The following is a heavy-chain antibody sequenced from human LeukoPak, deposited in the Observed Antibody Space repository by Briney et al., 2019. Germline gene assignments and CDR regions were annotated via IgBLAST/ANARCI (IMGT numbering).Heavy chain of an antibody. J-gene: IGHJ4*02. CDR2: MSYSGST. D-gene: IGHD3-22*01. CDR3: ARQIYYDRSGYFYFN. V-gene: IGHV4-39*01. CDR1: GGSISSSGYY. Sequence: SETLSLTCTVSGGSISSSGYYWGWIRQPPGKGLECIGIMSYSGSTYYNPSLKRRVTMSVDTSKNHFSLKLSSVTAADTAVYYCARQIYYDRSGYFYFNWGQGTLVTVSS.